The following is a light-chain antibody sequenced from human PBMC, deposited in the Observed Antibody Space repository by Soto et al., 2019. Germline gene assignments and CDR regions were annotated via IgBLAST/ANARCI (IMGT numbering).Light chain of an antibody. Sequence: QSALTQPHSASGSPGQSVIISCAGSSSDIGAYDYVSWYQQHPGKAPKLMIYEVTKRPSGVPARFSGSKSGNTASLTVSGLQAEDEAVYYCNSYVTSNVVVFGGGTKLTVL. CDR3: NSYVTSNVVV. J-gene: IGLJ2*01. CDR1: SSDIGAYDY. CDR2: EVT. V-gene: IGLV2-8*01.